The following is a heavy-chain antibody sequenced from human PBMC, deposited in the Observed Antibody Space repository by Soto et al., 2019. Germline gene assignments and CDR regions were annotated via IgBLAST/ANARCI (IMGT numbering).Heavy chain of an antibody. J-gene: IGHJ6*03. CDR2: VKHDGSER. CDR1: GFTFSSYS. CDR3: ARAPYYYYMDV. V-gene: IGHV3-7*01. Sequence: GGSLRLSCAASGFTFSSYSMNWVRQAPGKGLEWVANVKHDGSERYYVDSVKGRFTISRDNAKNSLYLQMNSLRAEDTAVYYCARAPYYYYMDVWGKGTTVTVSS.